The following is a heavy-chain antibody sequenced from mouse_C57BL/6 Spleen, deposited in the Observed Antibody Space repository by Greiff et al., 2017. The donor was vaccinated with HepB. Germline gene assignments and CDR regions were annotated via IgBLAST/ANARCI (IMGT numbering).Heavy chain of an antibody. CDR2: IYPGDGDT. CDR3: ASPWDFYAMDY. Sequence: QVQLKQSGPELVKPGASVKISCKASGYAFSSSWMNWVKQRPGKGLEWIGRIYPGDGDTNYNGKFKGKATLTADKSSSTAYMQLSSLTSEDSAVYFCASPWDFYAMDYWGQGTSVTVSS. CDR1: GYAFSSSW. J-gene: IGHJ4*01. V-gene: IGHV1-82*01. D-gene: IGHD4-1*01.